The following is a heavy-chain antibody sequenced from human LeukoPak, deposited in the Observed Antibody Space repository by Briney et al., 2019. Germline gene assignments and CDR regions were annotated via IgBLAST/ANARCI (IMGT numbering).Heavy chain of an antibody. Sequence: GGSLRLSCAASGFTFDDYTMHWVRHAPGKGLEWVSLISWDGGSTYYADSVKGRFTISRDNSKNSLYLQMNSLRTEDTALYYCAKDGHYIGFGEFMDVWGQGTTVTVSS. V-gene: IGHV3-43*01. J-gene: IGHJ6*02. CDR1: GFTFDDYT. D-gene: IGHD3-10*01. CDR3: AKDGHYIGFGEFMDV. CDR2: ISWDGGST.